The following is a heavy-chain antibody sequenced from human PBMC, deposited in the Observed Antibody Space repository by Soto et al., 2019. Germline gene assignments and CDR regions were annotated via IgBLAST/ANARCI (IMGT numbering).Heavy chain of an antibody. D-gene: IGHD3-10*01. V-gene: IGHV1-46*01. CDR1: GYTFTSYY. CDR2: INPSGGST. CDR3: ARGGDYYGSGSYVHDAFDI. Sequence: VASVKVSCKASGYTFTSYYMHWVRQAPGQGLEWMGIINPSGGSTSYAQKFQGRVTMTRDTSISTAYMELSRLRSDDTAVYYCARGGDYYGSGSYVHDAFDIWGQGTMVTVSS. J-gene: IGHJ3*02.